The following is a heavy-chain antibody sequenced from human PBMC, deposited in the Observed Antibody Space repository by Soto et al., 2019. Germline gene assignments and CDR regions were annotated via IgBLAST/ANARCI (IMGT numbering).Heavy chain of an antibody. CDR1: GGSVSSGRVY. J-gene: IGHJ4*02. CDR3: ARSGSGSGWL. D-gene: IGHD6-19*01. CDR2: IYYSGST. V-gene: IGHV4-61*01. Sequence: QVQLQESGPGLVKPSETLSLTCTVSGGSVSSGRVYWSWIRQPPGKGLEWIGYIYYSGSTKYNPPLRSRVTISVDTSKNQFSLKLTSVAAADTAVYYCARSGSGSGWLGGQGTLVTVSS.